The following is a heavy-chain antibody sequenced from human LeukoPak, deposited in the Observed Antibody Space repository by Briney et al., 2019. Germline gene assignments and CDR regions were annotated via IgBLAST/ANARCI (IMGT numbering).Heavy chain of an antibody. J-gene: IGHJ4*02. D-gene: IGHD3-22*01. CDR1: GFTFDDYA. V-gene: IGHV3-43*02. Sequence: GGSLRLSCAASGFTFDDYAIHWVRHAPGKGLEWVSLISGGGGSTYYADSVKGRFTISRDNSKNSLTLQMNSMRTEDTGLYLCEKDGGGGDYYDSSGYPTWYFDYWGQGTLVTVSS. CDR2: ISGGGGST. CDR3: EKDGGGGDYYDSSGYPTWYFDY.